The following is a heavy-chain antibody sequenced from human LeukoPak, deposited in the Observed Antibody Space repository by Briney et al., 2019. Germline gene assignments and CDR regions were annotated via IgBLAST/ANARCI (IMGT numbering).Heavy chain of an antibody. D-gene: IGHD2-15*01. J-gene: IGHJ3*02. CDR3: ARDFQYCSGGSCYSSGAFDI. V-gene: IGHV3-30*03. CDR1: GFTFSSYG. CDR2: ISYDGSNK. Sequence: PGGSLRLSCAASGFTFSSYGMHWVRQAPGKGLEWVAVISYDGSNKYYADSVKGRFTISRDNSKNTLYLQMNSLRAEDTAVYYCARDFQYCSGGSCYSSGAFDIWGQGTMVTVSS.